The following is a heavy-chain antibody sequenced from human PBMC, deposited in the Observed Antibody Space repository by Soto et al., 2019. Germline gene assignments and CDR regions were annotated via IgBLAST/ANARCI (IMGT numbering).Heavy chain of an antibody. V-gene: IGHV3-30*18. J-gene: IGHJ4*02. D-gene: IGHD6-13*01. CDR2: ISYDGSNK. CDR3: AKDFEYSTSWYIPDY. CDR1: GFTFSSYG. Sequence: GGSLRLSCAASGFTFSSYGMHWVRQAPGKGLEWVAVISYDGSNKYYADSVKGRFTISRDNSKNTLYLQMNSLRAEDTAVYYCAKDFEYSTSWYIPDYWGQGTLVTVSS.